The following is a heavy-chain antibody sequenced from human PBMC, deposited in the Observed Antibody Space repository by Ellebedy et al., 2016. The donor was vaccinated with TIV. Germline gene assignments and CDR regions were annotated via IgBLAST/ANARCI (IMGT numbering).Heavy chain of an antibody. V-gene: IGHV3-30-3*01. CDR1: GFTCSRYV. D-gene: IGHD4-17*01. Sequence: GGSLRLSXAASGFTCSRYVMYWVRQAPGKGLEWVAVISYDGRNNYYLDSVKGRFTISRDNSKNTLYLQMDSLRAEDTALYYCARQTVTTPFFTGSLDLWGQGTLVTVSS. J-gene: IGHJ4*02. CDR3: ARQTVTTPFFTGSLDL. CDR2: ISYDGRNN.